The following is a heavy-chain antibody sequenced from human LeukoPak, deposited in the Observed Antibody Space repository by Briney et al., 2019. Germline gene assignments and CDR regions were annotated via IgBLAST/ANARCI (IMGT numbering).Heavy chain of an antibody. D-gene: IGHD4-17*01. CDR1: GDSFSSHY. CDR3: ARDLVTVTKGFDI. J-gene: IGHJ3*02. Sequence: SETLSLTCTVSGDSFSSHYWTWIRQPPGKGLEWIGYISYIGSTNYSPSLKSRVTISIDTSKNQFSLKLTSVTAADTAVYYCARDLVTVTKGFDIWGQGAMVSVSS. CDR2: ISYIGST. V-gene: IGHV4-59*11.